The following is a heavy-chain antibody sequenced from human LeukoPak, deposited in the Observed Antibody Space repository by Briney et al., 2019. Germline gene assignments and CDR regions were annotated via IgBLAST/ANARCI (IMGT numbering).Heavy chain of an antibody. CDR2: VNAGNSHT. J-gene: IGHJ4*02. CDR3: AALGATKDY. D-gene: IGHD1-26*01. CDR1: GYAFTNYA. V-gene: IGHV1-3*01. Sequence: ASVKVSCKASGYAFTNYAIQWVRQAPGQRLEWMGWVNAGNSHTRYSPKFQGRVTIARDTSASTAYMELSSLTSEDTAIYYCAALGATKDYWGQGTLVTVSS.